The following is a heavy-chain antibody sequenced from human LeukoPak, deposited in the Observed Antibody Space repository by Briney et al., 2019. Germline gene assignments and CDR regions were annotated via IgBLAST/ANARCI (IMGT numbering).Heavy chain of an antibody. Sequence: GESLKISCKGSGYSFTSYWIGWVRQMPGKGLEWMGIIYPGDSDTRYSPSFQGQVIISADKSISTAYLQWSSLKASDTAMYYCARPLERRYSYGKIDAFDIWGQGTMVTVSS. J-gene: IGHJ3*02. CDR3: ARPLERRYSYGKIDAFDI. CDR2: IYPGDSDT. D-gene: IGHD5-18*01. V-gene: IGHV5-51*01. CDR1: GYSFTSYW.